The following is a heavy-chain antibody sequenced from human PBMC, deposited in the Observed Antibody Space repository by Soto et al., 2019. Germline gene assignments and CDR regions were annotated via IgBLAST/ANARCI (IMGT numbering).Heavy chain of an antibody. V-gene: IGHV1-69*04. Sequence: SVKVSCKASGGTFSSYTISWVRQAPGQGLEWMGRIIPILGIANYAQKFQGRVTITADKSTSTAYMELSSLRSEDTAVYYCARDGDIGPAFDYWGQGTLVTVSS. J-gene: IGHJ4*02. D-gene: IGHD5-12*01. CDR2: IIPILGIA. CDR1: GGTFSSYT. CDR3: ARDGDIGPAFDY.